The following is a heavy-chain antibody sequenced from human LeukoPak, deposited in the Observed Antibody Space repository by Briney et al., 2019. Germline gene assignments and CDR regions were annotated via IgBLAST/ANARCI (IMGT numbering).Heavy chain of an antibody. CDR3: ARGLIWFGELSFDY. D-gene: IGHD3-10*01. V-gene: IGHV1-2*02. Sequence: ASVKVSCKASGYTFTGYCMHWVRQAPGQGLEWMGWINPNSGGTNFAQKFQGRVTMTRDTSISTAYMELSRLRSDDTAVYYCARGLIWFGELSFDYWGQGTLVTVSS. CDR1: GYTFTGYC. CDR2: INPNSGGT. J-gene: IGHJ4*02.